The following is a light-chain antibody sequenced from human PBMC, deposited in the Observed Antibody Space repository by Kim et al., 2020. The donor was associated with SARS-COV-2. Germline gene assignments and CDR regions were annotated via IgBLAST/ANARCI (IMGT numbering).Light chain of an antibody. CDR1: QRVGTN. CDR2: GAS. J-gene: IGKJ2*01. Sequence: VSPGERAPLPCRASQRVGTNLAWYQLRPGPAPRLLIYGASTRATGVPARFSGSGSGTEFTLTITSPQSEDFAVYYCQQYNRWPPYIFGQGTKLEI. V-gene: IGKV3-15*01. CDR3: QQYNRWPPYI.